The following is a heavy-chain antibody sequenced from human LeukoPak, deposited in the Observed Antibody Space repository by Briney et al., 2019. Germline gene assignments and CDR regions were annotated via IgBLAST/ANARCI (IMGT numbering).Heavy chain of an antibody. CDR2: ISSSSSTI. J-gene: IGHJ4*02. CDR1: GFTFSSYS. CDR3: ARDAGYYYGSGSYYSLDY. V-gene: IGHV3-48*01. D-gene: IGHD3-10*01. Sequence: GGSLRLSCAASGFTFSSYSMNWVRQASGKGLEGVSYISSSSSTIYYADSVKGRFTISRDNAKNSLSLQMNSLRAEDTAVYYCARDAGYYYGSGSYYSLDYWGQGTLVTVSS.